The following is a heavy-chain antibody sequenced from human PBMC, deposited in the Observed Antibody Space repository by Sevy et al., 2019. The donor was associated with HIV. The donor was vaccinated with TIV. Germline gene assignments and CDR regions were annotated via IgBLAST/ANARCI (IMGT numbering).Heavy chain of an antibody. D-gene: IGHD5-18*01. Sequence: GGSLRLSCAASAFTFSSYGMHWVRQAPGKGLEWVAVIWDDGSNKYYADSVKGGFTICRDNSKNTLYLQMNSLRAEDTDVYYCARDEDTAVGYYFDYWGQGTLVTVSS. CDR3: ARDEDTAVGYYFDY. CDR2: IWDDGSNK. CDR1: AFTFSSYG. J-gene: IGHJ4*02. V-gene: IGHV3-33*01.